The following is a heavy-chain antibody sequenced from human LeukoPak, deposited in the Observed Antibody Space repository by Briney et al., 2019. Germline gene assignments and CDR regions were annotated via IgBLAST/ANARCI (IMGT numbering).Heavy chain of an antibody. V-gene: IGHV3-74*01. Sequence: QSGGSLRLSCAASGFTFSNYWMHWVRHAPGKGLVWVSRINSDGSSTTYADSVKGRFTTSRDNAKNTLYLQMNSLRGEDTAVYYCARGWFGPDYWGLGTLVTVSS. J-gene: IGHJ4*02. CDR1: GFTFSNYW. D-gene: IGHD3-10*01. CDR2: INSDGSST. CDR3: ARGWFGPDY.